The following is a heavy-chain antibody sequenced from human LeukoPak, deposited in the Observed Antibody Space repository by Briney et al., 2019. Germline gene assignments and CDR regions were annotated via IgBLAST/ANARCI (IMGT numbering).Heavy chain of an antibody. CDR2: IYTSGST. J-gene: IGHJ4*02. D-gene: IGHD6-13*01. CDR1: GGSISSYY. V-gene: IGHV4-4*07. CDR3: ARGEIVSSSWYPLDY. Sequence: PSETLSLTCTVSGGSISSYYWSWIRQPAGKGLEWIGRIYTSGSTNYNPSLKSRVTMSVDTSKNQFSLKLSSVTAADTAVYYCARGEIVSSSWYPLDYWGQGTLVTVSS.